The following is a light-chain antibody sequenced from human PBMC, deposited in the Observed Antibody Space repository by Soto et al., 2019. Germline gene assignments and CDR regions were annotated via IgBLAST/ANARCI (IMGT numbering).Light chain of an antibody. Sequence: EIVMTQSPATLSVSPGERATLSCRASQSVSTNFAWYQQRPAQAPRLLIYDVSTMATGVPTRFSGSGSGTEFTLTISSLQSEDFAVYYCQQYHDWPLTFGGGTRVEIK. CDR1: QSVSTN. CDR2: DVS. J-gene: IGKJ4*01. V-gene: IGKV3D-15*01. CDR3: QQYHDWPLT.